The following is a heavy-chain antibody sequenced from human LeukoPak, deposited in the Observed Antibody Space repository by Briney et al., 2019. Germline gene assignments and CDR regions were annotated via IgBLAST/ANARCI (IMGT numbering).Heavy chain of an antibody. CDR2: LDPEDGET. CDR1: GYTLTELS. V-gene: IGHV1-24*01. Sequence: ASVKVSCKVSGYTLTELSMHWVRQAPGKGLEWMGGLDPEDGETIYAQKFQGRVTMTEDTSTDTAYMELSSLRSEDTAVYYCATGEHSVVAARYTFDYWGQGTLVTVSS. D-gene: IGHD6-6*01. J-gene: IGHJ4*02. CDR3: ATGEHSVVAARYTFDY.